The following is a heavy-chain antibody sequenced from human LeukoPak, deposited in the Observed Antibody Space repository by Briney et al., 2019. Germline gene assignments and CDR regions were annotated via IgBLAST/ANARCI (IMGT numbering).Heavy chain of an antibody. D-gene: IGHD3-22*01. CDR2: ISAYNGNT. J-gene: IGHJ4*02. Sequence: GASVTVSCKASGYTFTSYGISWVRQAPGQGLEWMGWISAYNGNTNYAQKLQGRVTMTTDTSTSTAYMELRSLRSDDTAVYYCARESDYYDSSGYYDYWGQGTLVTVSS. CDR3: ARESDYYDSSGYYDY. V-gene: IGHV1-18*01. CDR1: GYTFTSYG.